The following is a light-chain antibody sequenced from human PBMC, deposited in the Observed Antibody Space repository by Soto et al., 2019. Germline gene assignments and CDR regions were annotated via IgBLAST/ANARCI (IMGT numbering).Light chain of an antibody. CDR3: SSYTGRTFVI. J-gene: IGLJ2*01. CDR1: SSDVGAYNY. Sequence: QSALTQPASVSGSPGQSVTISCTGTSSDVGAYNYVSWYQQHPGKAPKLMIFEVSNRPSGVSNRFSGSKSGNTASLTISGLQAEDEADYYCSSYTGRTFVIFGGGTQLTVL. CDR2: EVS. V-gene: IGLV2-14*01.